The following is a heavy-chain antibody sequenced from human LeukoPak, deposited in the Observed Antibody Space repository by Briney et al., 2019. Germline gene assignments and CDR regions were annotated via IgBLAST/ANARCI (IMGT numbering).Heavy chain of an antibody. V-gene: IGHV4-61*02. CDR1: GGSISSGSYY. CDR3: ARAIFPAADAFDI. CDR2: IYTSGST. D-gene: IGHD2-15*01. Sequence: SETLSLTCTVSGGSISSGSYYSRWIRQPAGKGLEWIERIYTSGSTNYNPSLKSRVTISVDTSNNQFSLKLSSVTAADTAVYYCARAIFPAADAFDIWGQGTMVTVSS. J-gene: IGHJ3*02.